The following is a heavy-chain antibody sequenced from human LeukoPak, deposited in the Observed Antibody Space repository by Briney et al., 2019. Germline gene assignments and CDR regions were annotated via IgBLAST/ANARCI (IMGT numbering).Heavy chain of an antibody. J-gene: IGHJ4*02. CDR3: ATGGPAAGSFDY. V-gene: IGHV1-24*01. CDR1: GYTLTELS. D-gene: IGHD6-13*01. Sequence: ASVKVSCKVSGYTLTELSMHWVRQAPGKGLEWMGGFDPEDGETIYAQKFQGRVTMTEDTSTDTAYMELSSLRSEDTAVYYCATGGPAAGSFDYWGQGTLVTVSS. CDR2: FDPEDGET.